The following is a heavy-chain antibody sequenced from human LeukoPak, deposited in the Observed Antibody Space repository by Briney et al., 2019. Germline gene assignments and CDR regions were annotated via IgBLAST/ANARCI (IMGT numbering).Heavy chain of an antibody. J-gene: IGHJ5*02. CDR3: AKDKIVGDGRWDFDH. D-gene: IGHD1-26*01. V-gene: IGHV3-23*01. CDR2: IVGSSGNT. Sequence: PGGSLRLSCEGSGFPFSSYAMTWVRQAPGKGLEWVSGIVGSSGNTYYADSVKGRFTISRDISKSTLYLQMNSLRVEDTAQYYCAKDKIVGDGRWDFDHWGRGTLVTVSS. CDR1: GFPFSSYA.